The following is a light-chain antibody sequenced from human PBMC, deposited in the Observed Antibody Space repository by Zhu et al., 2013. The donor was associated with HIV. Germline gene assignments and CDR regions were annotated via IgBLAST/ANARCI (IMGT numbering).Light chain of an antibody. CDR3: QLYNNYSWT. CDR2: TAS. V-gene: IGKV1-27*01. CDR1: QDISNY. Sequence: DIQMTQSPSSLSASVGDRVTITCRASQDISNYLAWYQQKPGKVPKLLIYTASTLQSGVPSRFSGSGSGTDFTLTISSLQPEDVATXYCQLYNNYSWTFGQGTKVEIK. J-gene: IGKJ1*01.